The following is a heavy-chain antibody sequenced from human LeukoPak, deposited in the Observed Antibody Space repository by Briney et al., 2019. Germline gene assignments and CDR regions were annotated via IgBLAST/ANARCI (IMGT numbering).Heavy chain of an antibody. CDR3: ARYLTYPAFFDY. CDR2: SRNKAKSCTT. J-gene: IGHJ4*02. D-gene: IGHD4/OR15-4a*01. Sequence: PGGSLRLSCAASGFTFSDHYMDWVRQAPGKGLEWVGRSRNKAKSCTTEYAASVKGRFTISRDDSKNSLYLQMDSLKIEDTAVYYCARYLTYPAFFDYWGQGTLVTVSS. CDR1: GFTFSDHY. V-gene: IGHV3-72*01.